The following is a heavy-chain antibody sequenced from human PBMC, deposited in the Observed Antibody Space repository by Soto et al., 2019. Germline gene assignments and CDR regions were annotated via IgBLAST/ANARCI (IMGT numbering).Heavy chain of an antibody. D-gene: IGHD2-2*03. CDR3: GSVGYCSSTNCLFYYYHYGMDV. CDR1: GGTFSSHA. Sequence: SVKVSCKASGGTFSSHAISWVRQAPGRGLEWMGGIILIFGTTNYAQNFRARVTITADESTSTAYMELSSLTSEDTTVYYCGSVGYCSSTNCLFYYYHYGMDVWGQGTTVTV. CDR2: IILIFGTT. V-gene: IGHV1-69*13. J-gene: IGHJ6*02.